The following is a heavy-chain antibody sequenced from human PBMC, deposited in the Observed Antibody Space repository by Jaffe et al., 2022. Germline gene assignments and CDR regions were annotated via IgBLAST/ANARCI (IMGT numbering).Heavy chain of an antibody. CDR2: IYYSGST. D-gene: IGHD3-3*01. Sequence: QLQLQESGPGLVKPSETLSLTCTVSGGSISSSSYYWGWIRQPPGKGLEWIGSIYYSGSTYYNPSLKSRVTISVDTSKNQFSLKLSSVTAADTAVYYCARHRYYDFWSGYYTESPCWFDPWGQGTLVTVSS. CDR3: ARHRYYDFWSGYYTESPCWFDP. J-gene: IGHJ5*02. CDR1: GGSISSSSYY. V-gene: IGHV4-39*01.